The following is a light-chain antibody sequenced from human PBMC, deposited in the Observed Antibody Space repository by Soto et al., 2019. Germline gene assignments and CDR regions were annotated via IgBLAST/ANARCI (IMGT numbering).Light chain of an antibody. CDR3: QHYSDWPPFT. V-gene: IGKV3-15*01. J-gene: IGKJ3*01. CDR2: GAS. CDR1: QSVSSN. Sequence: EIVMTQSPATLSVSPGERATLSCRASQSVSSNLAWYQQKPGQAPRLLIYGASTRATGIPARFSGSGSGTEFTLTISSLQSEDFAVYYCQHYSDWPPFTFGPGTKVGIK.